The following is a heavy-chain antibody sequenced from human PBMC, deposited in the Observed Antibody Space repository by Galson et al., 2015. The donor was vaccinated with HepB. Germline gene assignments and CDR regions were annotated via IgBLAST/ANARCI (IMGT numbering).Heavy chain of an antibody. V-gene: IGHV7-4-1*02. CDR3: ARDRLAAAGNWFYHGMDV. Sequence: SVKVSCKASGYTFTKYALNWVRQAPGQGLEWLGWINTYTGNPTYAQGFTGRFVFSLDTSDSTANLQISSLQAEDTAVYYCARDRLAAAGNWFYHGMDVWGQGTTVTVSS. D-gene: IGHD6-13*01. J-gene: IGHJ6*02. CDR1: GYTFTKYA. CDR2: INTYTGNP.